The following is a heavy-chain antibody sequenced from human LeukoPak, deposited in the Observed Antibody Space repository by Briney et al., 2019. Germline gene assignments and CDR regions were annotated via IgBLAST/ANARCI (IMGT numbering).Heavy chain of an antibody. CDR3: AKSGLNRFDY. CDR1: GFTFNSYS. CDR2: ISSSSLSYI. J-gene: IGHJ4*02. Sequence: GGSLGLSCAASGFTFNSYSMNWVRQAPGKGLEWVSSISSSSLSYIYYADSVKGRFTISRDNSKNTLYLQMNSLRAEDTALYYCAKSGLNRFDYWGQGTLVTVSS. V-gene: IGHV3-21*04. D-gene: IGHD2-15*01.